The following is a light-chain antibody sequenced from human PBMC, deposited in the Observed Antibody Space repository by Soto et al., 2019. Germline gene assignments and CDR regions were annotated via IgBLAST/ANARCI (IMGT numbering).Light chain of an antibody. CDR2: DAS. J-gene: IGKJ4*01. CDR3: QQRSNWPPVT. V-gene: IGKV3-11*01. Sequence: EIVLTQSPATLSLSPGERATLSCRASQSVSSYLAWYQQKPGQAPRLLIYDASNRATGIPARFSGRGSETDFPLTISSLEHYDFAIYYCQQRSNWPPVTFGGGTKVEIK. CDR1: QSVSSY.